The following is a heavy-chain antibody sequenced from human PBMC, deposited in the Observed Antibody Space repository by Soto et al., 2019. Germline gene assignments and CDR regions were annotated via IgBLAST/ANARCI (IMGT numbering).Heavy chain of an antibody. Sequence: ASVKVSCKASGYTFTSYGIHWVRQAPGQRLEWMGWINAANGDTKYSPKFQGRVTVTRDTSASTAYMELSSLRSEDTAVYYCVRRHVSATGIDWFDPWGQGTLVTVS. V-gene: IGHV1-3*01. D-gene: IGHD6-13*01. CDR3: VRRHVSATGIDWFDP. CDR1: GYTFTSYG. J-gene: IGHJ5*02. CDR2: INAANGDT.